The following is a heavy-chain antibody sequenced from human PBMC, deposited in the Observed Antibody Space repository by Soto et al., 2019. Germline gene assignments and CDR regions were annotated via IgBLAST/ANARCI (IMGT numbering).Heavy chain of an antibody. J-gene: IGHJ6*02. Sequence: PSETLSLTCTVSGGSISSGGYYWSWIRQHPGKGLEWIGYIYYGGSTYYNPSLKSRVTISVDTSKNQFSLKLSSVTAADTAVYYCARRTIFGVVNLSTKDVWGQGTTVTVSS. CDR1: GGSISSGGYY. V-gene: IGHV4-31*03. D-gene: IGHD3-3*01. CDR3: ARRTIFGVVNLSTKDV. CDR2: IYYGGST.